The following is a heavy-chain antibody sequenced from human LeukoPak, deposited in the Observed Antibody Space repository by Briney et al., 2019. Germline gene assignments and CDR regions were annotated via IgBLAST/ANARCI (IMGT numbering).Heavy chain of an antibody. CDR1: GNTFTSSG. Sequence: ASVKVSCTASGNTFTSSGISWVRQAPGQGLEWMGWINAGNGNTKYSQKFQGRVTITRDTSASTAYMELSSLRSEDTAVYYCARVITMVRGHGMDVWGKGTTVTVSS. CDR3: ARVITMVRGHGMDV. CDR2: INAGNGNT. J-gene: IGHJ6*04. D-gene: IGHD3-10*01. V-gene: IGHV1-3*01.